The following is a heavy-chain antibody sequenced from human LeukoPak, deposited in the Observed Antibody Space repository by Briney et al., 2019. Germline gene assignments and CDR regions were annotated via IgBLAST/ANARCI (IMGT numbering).Heavy chain of an antibody. D-gene: IGHD2-2*01. CDR2: ISGSGGTT. J-gene: IGHJ4*02. Sequence: PGGSLRLSCAASGFTFSSYGMSWVRQAPGKGLEWVPAISGSGGTTYYADSVKGRFTISRDNSRNTLYVQMNSLRAEDTAVYYCAKGYCSTTGCSAGYWGQGTLVTVSS. CDR1: GFTFSSYG. V-gene: IGHV3-23*01. CDR3: AKGYCSTTGCSAGY.